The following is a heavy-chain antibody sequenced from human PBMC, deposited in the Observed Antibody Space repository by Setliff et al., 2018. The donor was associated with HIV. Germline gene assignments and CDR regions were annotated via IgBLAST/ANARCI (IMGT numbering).Heavy chain of an antibody. D-gene: IGHD3-10*01. V-gene: IGHV3-30*04. Sequence: PGGSLRLSCAASGFSVTSYVMHWVRQAPGKGLDWVGVIYFDTNNELHADSVKGRFTISRDKSKNTLYLQMNSLRAEDTAFYYCSKEKFTFTVVRGVIDSWGQGTLVTVSS. CDR1: GFSVTSYV. J-gene: IGHJ4*02. CDR2: IYFDTNNE. CDR3: SKEKFTFTVVRGVIDS.